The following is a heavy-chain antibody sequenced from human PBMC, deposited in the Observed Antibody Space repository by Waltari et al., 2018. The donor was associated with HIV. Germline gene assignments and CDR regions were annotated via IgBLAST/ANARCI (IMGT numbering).Heavy chain of an antibody. Sequence: EVQLVESAGGLVQPGGSLSLSCAASGFPFSRHWLHWVRQVPGKGLVWVSRINSDGSSTTYADSVKGRFTISRDNAKSTLYLQMNSLRDEDTAVYYCARTFTVATISPLLHWGQGTLVTVSS. CDR1: GFPFSRHW. D-gene: IGHD5-12*01. V-gene: IGHV3-74*01. CDR3: ARTFTVATISPLLH. CDR2: INSDGSST. J-gene: IGHJ4*02.